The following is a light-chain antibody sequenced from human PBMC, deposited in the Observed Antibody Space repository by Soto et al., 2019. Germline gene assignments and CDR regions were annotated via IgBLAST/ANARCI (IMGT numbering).Light chain of an antibody. CDR2: YDS. CDR1: NIGSKS. V-gene: IGLV3-21*04. CDR3: QVWDSSSDHVV. Sequence: SYELTQPPSVSVAPGKTARITCGGNNIGSKSVHWYQQKPGQAPVLVIYYDSDRPSGLPERFSGSNSGNTATLTISRVEAGDEDDYYCQVWDSSSDHVVFGGGTKLTVL. J-gene: IGLJ2*01.